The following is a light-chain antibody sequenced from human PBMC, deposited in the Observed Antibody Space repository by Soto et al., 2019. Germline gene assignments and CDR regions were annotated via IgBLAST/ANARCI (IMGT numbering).Light chain of an antibody. J-gene: IGKJ1*01. CDR1: QSLVYTNGNTY. V-gene: IGKV2-30*01. CDR2: KVS. Sequence: DVVVTQSPLSLPVTLGQPASISCRSSQSLVYTNGNTYLAWFQQRPGQSPRRLIYKVSIRDSGVPDRFGGSGSGTEFTLTISRVEAEDVGFYYCMQGTHWPRTFGQGTKVEIK. CDR3: MQGTHWPRT.